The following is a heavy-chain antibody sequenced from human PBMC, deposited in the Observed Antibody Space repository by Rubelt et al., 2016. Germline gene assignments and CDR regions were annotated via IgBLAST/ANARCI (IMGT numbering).Heavy chain of an antibody. CDR3: ARDPYYYDSSGSPGAFDI. Sequence: LQLQESGPGLVKPSETLSLTCTVSGGSINSTNYYWGWIRQPPGKGLEWIGSIYFSGSTYYNPSLQSRDTISVNTYKNQFSRKMSSVTAADTAVYYCARDPYYYDSSGSPGAFDIWGQGTMVTVSS. V-gene: IGHV4-39*07. D-gene: IGHD3-22*01. CDR2: IYFSGST. J-gene: IGHJ3*02. CDR1: GGSINSTNYY.